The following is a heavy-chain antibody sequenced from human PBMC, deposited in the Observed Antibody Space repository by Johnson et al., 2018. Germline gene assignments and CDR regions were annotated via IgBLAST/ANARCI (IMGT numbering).Heavy chain of an antibody. J-gene: IGHJ6*02. D-gene: IGHD2-15*01. CDR1: GGTFNSYA. CDR3: ARGECSGGTCHLQVGLHFYFYGLDV. V-gene: IGHV1-69*01. Sequence: VQLGESGAEVKKPRSSLKVSCKASGGTFNSYAVNWVRQAPGQGLEWMGGIIPVFNIVNYAKKFQGRVTIIADEATSTAYRELSSLRSEDTAMYTFARGECSGGTCHLQVGLHFYFYGLDVWGQGTTVIVSS. CDR2: IIPVFNIV.